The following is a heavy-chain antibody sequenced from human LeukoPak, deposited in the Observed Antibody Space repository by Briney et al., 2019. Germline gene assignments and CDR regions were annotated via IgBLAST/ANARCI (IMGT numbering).Heavy chain of an antibody. CDR1: GFTFGDYA. CDR2: IRTQSYGAAT. J-gene: IGHJ6*03. CDR3: ARDPLRYFNWNHYYYYMDV. Sequence: SGGSLRLSCTTSGFTFGDYAMSWVRQAPGKGLEWVGFIRTQSYGAATEYGASMKGRFTISRDDSKSIAYLQMNSLKTGDTAVYYCARDPLRYFNWNHYYYYMDVWGKGTTVTISS. D-gene: IGHD3-9*01. V-gene: IGHV3-49*04.